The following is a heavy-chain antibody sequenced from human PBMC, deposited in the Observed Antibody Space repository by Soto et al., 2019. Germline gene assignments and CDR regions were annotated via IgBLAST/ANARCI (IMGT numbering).Heavy chain of an antibody. CDR2: ISYDGSNK. Sequence: QVQLVESGGGVVQPGRSLRLSCAASGFTFSSYGMHWVRQAPGKGLEWVAGISYDGSNKYYAYSVKGRFTISRDNSKKTLYLQMNSMRAKDTAVYCWAKGLYGSGSYLTYYSYGMDVWGQGTTVTVSS. V-gene: IGHV3-30*18. CDR3: AKGLYGSGSYLTYYSYGMDV. J-gene: IGHJ6*02. D-gene: IGHD3-10*01. CDR1: GFTFSSYG.